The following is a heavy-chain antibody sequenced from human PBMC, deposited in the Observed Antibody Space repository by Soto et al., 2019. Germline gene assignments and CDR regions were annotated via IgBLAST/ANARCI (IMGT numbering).Heavy chain of an antibody. Sequence: GGSLRLSCAASGFTFDDYGMSWVRQAPGKGLEWVSGINWNGGSTGYADSVKGRFTISRDNAKNSLYLQMNSLRAEDTALYYCARDPVWTVAGTSARYYYYYGMDVWGQGTTVTVSS. J-gene: IGHJ6*02. CDR2: INWNGGST. V-gene: IGHV3-20*04. CDR3: ARDPVWTVAGTSARYYYYYGMDV. CDR1: GFTFDDYG. D-gene: IGHD6-19*01.